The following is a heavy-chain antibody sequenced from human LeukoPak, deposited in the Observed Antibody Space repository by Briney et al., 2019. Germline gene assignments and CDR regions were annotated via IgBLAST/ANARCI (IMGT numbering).Heavy chain of an antibody. CDR1: GGTFSSYA. V-gene: IGHV1-69*05. CDR3: ARDAKLRNSGSYNYYMDV. CDR2: IIPIFGTA. D-gene: IGHD1-26*01. Sequence: SVKVSCKASGGTFSSYAISWVRQAPGQGLEWMGGIIPIFGTANYAQKLQGRVTMTTDTSTSTAYMELRSLRSDDTAVYYCARDAKLRNSGSYNYYMDVWGKGTTVTISS. J-gene: IGHJ6*03.